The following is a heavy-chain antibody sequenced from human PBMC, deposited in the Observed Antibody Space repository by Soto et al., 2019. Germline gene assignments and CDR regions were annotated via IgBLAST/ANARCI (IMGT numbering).Heavy chain of an antibody. Sequence: VGSLRLSCAASGYTFIIFYMTWIRQAPGKGLECVSYISSTSSYTNYADSVKGRFTISRDNAKKSLYLQMNSLRAEDTAVYYCASGYNPGYIDYWGRGTLVTVSS. V-gene: IGHV3-11*06. J-gene: IGHJ4*02. D-gene: IGHD5-18*01. CDR1: GYTFIIFY. CDR3: ASGYNPGYIDY. CDR2: ISSTSSYT.